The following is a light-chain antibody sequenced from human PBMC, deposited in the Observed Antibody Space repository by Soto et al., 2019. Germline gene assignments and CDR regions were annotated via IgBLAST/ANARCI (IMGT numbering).Light chain of an antibody. J-gene: IGLJ2*01. CDR1: ASDVGNYNY. V-gene: IGLV2-14*01. CDR3: ASYTRTTTLV. Sequence: QSALTQPASVSGSPGQSITISCTGTASDVGNYNYVSWYQQHPGKAPKLIIFGVSNRPSGVSDRFSGSKSGNTASLTISGLQAEDEADYYCASYTRTTTLVFGGGTKLTVL. CDR2: GVS.